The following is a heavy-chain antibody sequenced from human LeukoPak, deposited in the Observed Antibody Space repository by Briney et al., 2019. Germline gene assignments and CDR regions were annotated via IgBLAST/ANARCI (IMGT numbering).Heavy chain of an antibody. Sequence: GESLKISCKGSEYRFTSYWIGWVRQMPGKGLEWMGIIYPGDSDTRYSPSFQGQVTISADGSTSTAYLQWSSLKASDTAMYYCARHMTTVISPFDYWGQGSLVTVSS. CDR1: EYRFTSYW. J-gene: IGHJ4*02. CDR3: ARHMTTVISPFDY. D-gene: IGHD4-23*01. V-gene: IGHV5-51*01. CDR2: IYPGDSDT.